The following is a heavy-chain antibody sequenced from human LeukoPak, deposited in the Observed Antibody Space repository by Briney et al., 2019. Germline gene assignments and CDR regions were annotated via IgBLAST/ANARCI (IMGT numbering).Heavy chain of an antibody. CDR3: ARGSLHYYGSGSYYTRPTFDY. CDR1: GGSISSSSYY. D-gene: IGHD3-10*01. Sequence: SETLSLTCTVSGGSISSSSYYWGWIRQPPGKGLEWIGSIYYSGSTYYNPSLKSRVTISVDTSKNQFSLKLSSVTAADTAVYYCARGSLHYYGSGSYYTRPTFDYWGQGTLVTVSS. CDR2: IYYSGST. V-gene: IGHV4-39*01. J-gene: IGHJ4*02.